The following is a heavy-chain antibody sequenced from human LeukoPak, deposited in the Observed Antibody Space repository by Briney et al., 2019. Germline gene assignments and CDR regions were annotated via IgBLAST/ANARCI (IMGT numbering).Heavy chain of an antibody. CDR2: IYYSGST. CDR3: ARTDPYYYGLDV. J-gene: IGHJ6*02. Sequence: SETLSLTCTVSSGSISSYYWSWIRQAPGKGLEWIGYIYYSGSTNYNPSLKSRVTISLDTSEKQFSLRLSSGTAADTAVYHCARTDPYYYGLDVWGQGITVTVSS. CDR1: SGSISSYY. V-gene: IGHV4-59*01.